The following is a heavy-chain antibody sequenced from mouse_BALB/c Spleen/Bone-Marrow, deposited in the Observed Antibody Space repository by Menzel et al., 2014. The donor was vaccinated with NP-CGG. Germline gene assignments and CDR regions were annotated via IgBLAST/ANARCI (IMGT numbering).Heavy chain of an antibody. CDR1: GYTFTSYT. CDR3: ARFFYDYDGPWFAY. V-gene: IGHV1-4*01. D-gene: IGHD2-4*01. Sequence: QVQLQQSGAERARPGASVKMSCKASGYTFTSYTMHWVKQRPGQGLEWIGYINPSSGYTNYNQKFKDKATLTADKSSSTAYMQLSRLTSEDSAAYYCARFFYDYDGPWFAYWGQGTLVTGSA. J-gene: IGHJ3*01. CDR2: INPSSGYT.